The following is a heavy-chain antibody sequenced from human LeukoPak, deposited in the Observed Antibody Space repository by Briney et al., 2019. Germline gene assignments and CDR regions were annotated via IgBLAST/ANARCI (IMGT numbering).Heavy chain of an antibody. V-gene: IGHV1-2*04. CDR3: ARDSGYCSGGSCYSCSDY. D-gene: IGHD2-15*01. Sequence: ASVKVSCKASGYTFNDYYTHWVRQAPGQGLEWMGWINPNSGGTNYAQKFQGWVTMTRDTSISTAYMELSRLRSDDTAVYYCARDSGYCSGGSCYSCSDYWGQGTLVTVSS. J-gene: IGHJ4*02. CDR1: GYTFNDYY. CDR2: INPNSGGT.